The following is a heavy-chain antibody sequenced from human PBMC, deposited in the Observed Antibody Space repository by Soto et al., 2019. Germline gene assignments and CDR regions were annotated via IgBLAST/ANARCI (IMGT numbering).Heavy chain of an antibody. D-gene: IGHD6-25*01. J-gene: IGHJ6*03. Sequence: EAQLVESGGGLVQPGGSLRLSCAASGFTFSNYEMHWVRQAPGKGLEYVSGISNNGAHTDYAKSVKGRFTISRDNSENTLYPQMGSLRAEDMALYYCARRGYGSGWPNVYMDVWGKGTTVTVSS. CDR3: ARRGYGSGWPNVYMDV. V-gene: IGHV3-64*01. CDR2: ISNNGAHT. CDR1: GFTFSNYE.